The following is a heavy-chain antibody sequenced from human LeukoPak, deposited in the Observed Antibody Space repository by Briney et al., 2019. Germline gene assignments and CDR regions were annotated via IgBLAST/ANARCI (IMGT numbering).Heavy chain of an antibody. CDR1: GGSLITYY. V-gene: IGHV4-4*07. CDR3: ASGSDSIGYSGGGILDY. J-gene: IGHJ4*02. D-gene: IGHD6-19*01. CDR2: VYTNGGT. Sequence: SETLSLTCTVSGGSLITYYWNWIRQPAGKGLEWIGRVYTNGGTNYNPSLKSRLTVSVDTSKNQFSLSLSSVTAADTAAYYCASGSDSIGYSGGGILDYWGQGILVTVSS.